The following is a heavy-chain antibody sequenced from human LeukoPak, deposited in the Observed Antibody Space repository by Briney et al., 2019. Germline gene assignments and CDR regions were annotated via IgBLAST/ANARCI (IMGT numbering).Heavy chain of an antibody. CDR2: IFGSGSSI. D-gene: IGHD2-2*01. CDR1: GFSLGGYA. CDR3: AKRYCGSTSCPSPFYFFDY. Sequence: PGGSLRLSCAASGFSLGGYAMNWVRQAPGKGLEWVSRIFGSGSSIYYADSVKGRFTISRDNSKNTLYLQMNSLRAEDTAIYYCAKRYCGSTSCPSPFYFFDYWGQGTLVTVSS. J-gene: IGHJ4*02. V-gene: IGHV3-23*05.